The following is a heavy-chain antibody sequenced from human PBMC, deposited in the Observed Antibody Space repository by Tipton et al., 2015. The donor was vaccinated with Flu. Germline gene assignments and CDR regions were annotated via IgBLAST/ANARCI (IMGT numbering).Heavy chain of an antibody. CDR2: IYTNANT. J-gene: IGHJ6*02. D-gene: IGHD1-26*01. Sequence: TLSLTCTVSGGSISRGSYYYNWIRQPAGEGLEWIGRIYTNANTNYKASLKSRVIMSLDTSKNQLSLRLSSMTVADTAVYYCARGEIVEGPVTMGRDPYNYHGMDVWGQGTTVSV. CDR3: ARGEIVEGPVTMGRDPYNYHGMDV. V-gene: IGHV4-61*02. CDR1: GGSISRGSYY.